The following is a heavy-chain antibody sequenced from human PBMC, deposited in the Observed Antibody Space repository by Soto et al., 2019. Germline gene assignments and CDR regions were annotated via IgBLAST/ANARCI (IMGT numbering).Heavy chain of an antibody. D-gene: IGHD1-7*01. CDR1: GYTFTSYG. J-gene: IGHJ5*02. Sequence: ASVKVSCKDSGYTFTSYGSSWVRQAPGQGLEWMGWISAYNGNTNYAQKLQGRVTMTTDTSTSTAYMELRSLRSDDTAVYYCARDPELELRPFLIHNWFDPWGQGTLVTVSS. V-gene: IGHV1-18*01. CDR2: ISAYNGNT. CDR3: ARDPELELRPFLIHNWFDP.